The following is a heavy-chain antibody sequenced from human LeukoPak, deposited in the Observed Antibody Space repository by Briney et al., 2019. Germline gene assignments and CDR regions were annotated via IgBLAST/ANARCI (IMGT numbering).Heavy chain of an antibody. D-gene: IGHD2-2*03. CDR1: GFTFYDYG. V-gene: IGHV3-20*04. CDR2: INWNGGST. CDR3: AREELDIVVVPAAFYYFDY. Sequence: GGSLRLSCAASGFTFYDYGMSWVRQAPGKGLEWVSGINWNGGSTGYADSVKGRFTISRDNAKNSLYLQMNSLRAEDTALYYCAREELDIVVVPAAFYYFDYWGQGTLVTVSS. J-gene: IGHJ4*02.